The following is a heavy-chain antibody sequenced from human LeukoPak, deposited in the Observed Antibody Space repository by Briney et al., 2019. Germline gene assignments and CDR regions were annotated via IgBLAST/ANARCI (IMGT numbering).Heavy chain of an antibody. J-gene: IGHJ4*02. CDR3: ARVGVDIVVVVAEQAAPFDY. CDR2: IYHSGST. V-gene: IGHV4-38-2*01. Sequence: PSETLSLTCAVSGYSISSGYYWGWIRQPPGKGLEWIGSIYHSGSTYYNPSLKSRVTISVDTSKNQFSLKLSSVTAADTAVYYCARVGVDIVVVVAEQAAPFDYWGQGTLVTVSS. CDR1: GYSISSGYY. D-gene: IGHD2-15*01.